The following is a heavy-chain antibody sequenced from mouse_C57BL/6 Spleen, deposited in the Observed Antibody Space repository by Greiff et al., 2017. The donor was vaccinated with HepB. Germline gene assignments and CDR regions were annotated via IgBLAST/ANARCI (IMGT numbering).Heavy chain of an antibody. CDR3: APLLRYSYWYFDV. CDR1: GYTFTSYW. Sequence: VQLQQPGAELVKPGASVKLSCKASGYTFTSYWMQWVKQRPGQGLEWIGEIDPSDSYTNYNQKFKGKATLTVDTSSSTAYMQLSSLTSEDSAVYYCAPLLRYSYWYFDVWGTGTTVTVSS. D-gene: IGHD1-1*01. V-gene: IGHV1-50*01. CDR2: IDPSDSYT. J-gene: IGHJ1*03.